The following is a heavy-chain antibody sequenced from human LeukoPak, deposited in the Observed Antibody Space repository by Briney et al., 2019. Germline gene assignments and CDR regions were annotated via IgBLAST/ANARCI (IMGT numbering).Heavy chain of an antibody. CDR2: IYYSGST. D-gene: IGHD2-15*01. J-gene: IGHJ6*03. CDR1: GGSISSYY. CDR3: ARVRGYCSGGSCSDYYYYYMDV. V-gene: IGHV4-59*01. Sequence: NPSETLSLTCTVSGGSISSYYWSWIRQPPGKGLEWIGYIYYSGSTNYNPSLKSRVTISVDTSKNQFSLKLSSVTAADTAVYYCARVRGYCSGGSCSDYYYYYMDVWGKGTTVTVSS.